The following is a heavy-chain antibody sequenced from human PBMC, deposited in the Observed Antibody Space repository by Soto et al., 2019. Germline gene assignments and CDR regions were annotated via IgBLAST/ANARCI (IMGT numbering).Heavy chain of an antibody. CDR2: ISGSGGST. V-gene: IGHV3-23*01. CDR1: GFTCSSYV. J-gene: IGHJ4*02. D-gene: IGHD4-17*01. Sequence: GGSLRLSCAASGFTCSSYVMSWVCQAPGKGLEWVSAISGSGGSTYYADSVKGRFTISRDNSKNTLYLQMNSLRAEDTAVYYCARDGEATVTTQGVFDYWGQGTLVTVSS. CDR3: ARDGEATVTTQGVFDY.